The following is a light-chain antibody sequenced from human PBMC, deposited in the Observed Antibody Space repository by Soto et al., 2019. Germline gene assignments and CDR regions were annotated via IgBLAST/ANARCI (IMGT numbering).Light chain of an antibody. CDR3: QQYGGSPPKYT. J-gene: IGKJ2*01. Sequence: EIVLTHSTGTLSLSPGERAALSCRASQSVSSASLAWYQQKPGQAPRLLIYDASSRATDIPDRFSGSGSGTDFTLTISRLEHEDFAVYYCQQYGGSPPKYTFGQGTKLEIK. CDR1: QSVSSAS. V-gene: IGKV3-20*01. CDR2: DAS.